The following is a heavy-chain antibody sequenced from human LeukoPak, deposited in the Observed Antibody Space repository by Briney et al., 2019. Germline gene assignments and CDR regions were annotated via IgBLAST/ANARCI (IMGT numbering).Heavy chain of an antibody. CDR1: GFTFSSYS. CDR2: IITSSSTI. D-gene: IGHD2-15*01. CDR3: ARDPRYCSGGSCYRAFDI. V-gene: IGHV3-48*01. J-gene: IGHJ3*02. Sequence: GGSLRLSCAASGFTFSSYSMNWVRQPPGKGLEWVSYIITSSSTIYYADSVKGRFTISRDNAKNSLYLQMNSLRAEDTAVYDCARDPRYCSGGSCYRAFDIRGQGTMVTVSS.